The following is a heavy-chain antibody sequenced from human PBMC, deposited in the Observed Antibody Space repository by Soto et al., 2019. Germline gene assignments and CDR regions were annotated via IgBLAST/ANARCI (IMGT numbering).Heavy chain of an antibody. V-gene: IGHV4-34*01. Sequence: QVQLRQWGAGLLKPSETLVLTCAVSGGSFTDYYWGWIRQSPGKGLEWIGEINHSASSTYNPSLASRVTILVDTSKKQFSLRLTSVTAADTAMYYCARGEYDSSGLHSWAPLGFDVWGQGTTVTVSS. CDR1: GGSFTDYY. CDR2: INHSASS. J-gene: IGHJ6*02. D-gene: IGHD3-22*01. CDR3: ARGEYDSSGLHSWAPLGFDV.